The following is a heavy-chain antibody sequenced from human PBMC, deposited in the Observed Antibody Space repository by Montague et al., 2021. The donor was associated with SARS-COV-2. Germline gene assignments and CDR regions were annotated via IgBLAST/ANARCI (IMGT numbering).Heavy chain of an antibody. CDR1: GGSFGDDH. CDR3: ARGHLSVSMIVVVFTSASYYFDY. Sequence: SETRSLTCAVYGGSFGDDHWSWIRQPPGKGLEWIGNISQSGRTNYNPSLKSRVTISVDPSKNQFSLKLTSVTAADTGLYFCARGHLSVSMIVVVFTSASYYFDYWGQGAQVTVSS. J-gene: IGHJ4*02. D-gene: IGHD3-22*01. CDR2: ISQSGRT. V-gene: IGHV4-34*01.